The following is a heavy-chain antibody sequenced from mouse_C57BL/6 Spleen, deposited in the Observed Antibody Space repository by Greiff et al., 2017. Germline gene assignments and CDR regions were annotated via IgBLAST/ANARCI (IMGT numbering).Heavy chain of an antibody. D-gene: IGHD2-4*01. V-gene: IGHV1-82*01. CDR1: GYAFSSSW. CDR2: IYPGDGDT. J-gene: IGHJ4*01. Sequence: VQLQQSGPELVKPGASVKISCKASGYAFSSSWMNWVKQRPGKGLEWIGRIYPGDGDTNYNGKFKGKATLTADKSSSTAYMQLSSLTSEDCEVCFCARGRLRRAMDYWGQGTSVTVSS. CDR3: ARGRLRRAMDY.